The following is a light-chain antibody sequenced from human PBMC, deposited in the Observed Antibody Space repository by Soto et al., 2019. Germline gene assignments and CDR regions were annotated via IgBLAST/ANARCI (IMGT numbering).Light chain of an antibody. CDR1: QSVLYSSKNKIY. CDR2: WAS. Sequence: DIVMTQSPDSLAVSLGERATINCKSSQSVLYSSKNKIYLAWYQQKPGQPPKLLIYWASIRESGVPARFSGSGSATDFTLTISSLQAEDVAVYYCQQDYSTPITFGQGTRLEIK. V-gene: IGKV4-1*01. J-gene: IGKJ5*01. CDR3: QQDYSTPIT.